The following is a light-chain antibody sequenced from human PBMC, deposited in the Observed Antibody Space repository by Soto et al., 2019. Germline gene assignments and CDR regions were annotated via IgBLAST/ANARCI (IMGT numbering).Light chain of an antibody. CDR2: DAS. V-gene: IGKV1-5*01. J-gene: IGKJ2*01. Sequence: DIKMTQSPSTLSASVGDRVTITCRASQSISTWSAWYQQKPGKAPKLLIYDASSLQSGVPSRFSGGGSGTELTLTISSLQPDDFATYYCQQYDSYPYTFGQGTKVDIK. CDR1: QSISTW. CDR3: QQYDSYPYT.